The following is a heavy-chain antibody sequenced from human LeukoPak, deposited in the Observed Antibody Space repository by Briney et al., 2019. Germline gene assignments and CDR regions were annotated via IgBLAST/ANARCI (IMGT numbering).Heavy chain of an antibody. CDR1: GFSFDSYA. V-gene: IGHV3-23*01. J-gene: IGHJ4*02. Sequence: GGSRRLPCAASGFSFDSYAMSWVRQAPGKGLEGVAVIVRSGSTTYYEDSVKGRFTISSDNSKNTLYLQMSSLRVADKDIYYCAKDAQSIGSYFDSWGQGSLVIVSS. D-gene: IGHD2/OR15-2a*01. CDR2: IVRSGSTT. CDR3: AKDAQSIGSYFDS.